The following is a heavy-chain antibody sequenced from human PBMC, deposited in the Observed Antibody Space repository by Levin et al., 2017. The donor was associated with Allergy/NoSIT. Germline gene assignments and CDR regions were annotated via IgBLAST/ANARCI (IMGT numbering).Heavy chain of an antibody. CDR3: ARLPRPHAAGPYQYHYYYMDV. V-gene: IGHV4-39*01. D-gene: IGHD2-2*01. J-gene: IGHJ6*03. CDR2: IYYTTST. CDR1: GGSITSSTYY. Sequence: GSLRLSCSVSGGSITSSTYYWGWIRQPPGKGLEWIGSIYYTTSTYYNPSLRGRITVSVDTSKNQFSLKVNSVTAADTAVYYCARLPRPHAAGPYQYHYYYMDVWGKGTTVTVSS.